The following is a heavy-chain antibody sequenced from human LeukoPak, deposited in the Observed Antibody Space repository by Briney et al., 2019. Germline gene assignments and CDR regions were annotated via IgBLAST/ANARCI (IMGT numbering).Heavy chain of an antibody. CDR1: GFPFSSYG. CDR2: MRYDGKTE. V-gene: IGHV3-30*02. D-gene: IGHD4-23*01. J-gene: IGHJ4*02. Sequence: GGSLILSCTGSGFPFSSYGMHWVRQTPGRGLEWVAFMRYDGKTEYYADSVKGRFTIAREESHSTFHLHMKDLRPDDAAVYFCAKDLNTVVMQYFDSCGQGALVSVSS. CDR3: AKDLNTVVMQYFDS.